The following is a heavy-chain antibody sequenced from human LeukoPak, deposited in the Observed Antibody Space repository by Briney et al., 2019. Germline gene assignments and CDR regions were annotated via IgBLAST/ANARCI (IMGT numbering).Heavy chain of an antibody. CDR3: ARDYDSSGYY. CDR2: INHSGST. Sequence: SETLSLTCAVYGGSFSGYYWSWIRQPPGKGLEWIGEINHSGSTNYNPSLKSRVTISVDTSKNQFSLKLGSVTAADTAVYYCARDYDSSGYYWGQGTLVTVSS. V-gene: IGHV4-34*01. D-gene: IGHD3-22*01. CDR1: GGSFSGYY. J-gene: IGHJ4*02.